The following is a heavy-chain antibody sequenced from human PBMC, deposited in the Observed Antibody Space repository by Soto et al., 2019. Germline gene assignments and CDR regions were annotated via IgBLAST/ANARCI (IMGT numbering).Heavy chain of an antibody. CDR3: ARALLTCTNGVCFSADAFDI. J-gene: IGHJ3*02. V-gene: IGHV3-13*01. CDR1: GFTFSSYD. CDR2: IGTAGDT. Sequence: PGGSLRLSCAASGFTFSSYDMHWVRQATGKGLEWVSAIGTAGDTYYPGSVKGRFTISRENAKNSLYLQMNSLRAGDTAVYYCARALLTCTNGVCFSADAFDIWGQGTMVT. D-gene: IGHD2-8*01.